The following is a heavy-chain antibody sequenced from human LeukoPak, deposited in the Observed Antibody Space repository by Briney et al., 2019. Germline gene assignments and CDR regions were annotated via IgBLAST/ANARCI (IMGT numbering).Heavy chain of an antibody. V-gene: IGHV3-48*04. CDR3: ASPVVVPVATGGSFDP. Sequence: GGSLRLSCAASGFTFSSYSMNWVRQAPGKGLEWVSYISSSSNTIYYADSVKGRFTISRDNAKNSLSLQMNSLRAEDTAVYYCASPVVVPVATGGSFDPWGQGTLVTVSS. CDR1: GFTFSSYS. J-gene: IGHJ5*02. D-gene: IGHD2-2*01. CDR2: ISSSSNTI.